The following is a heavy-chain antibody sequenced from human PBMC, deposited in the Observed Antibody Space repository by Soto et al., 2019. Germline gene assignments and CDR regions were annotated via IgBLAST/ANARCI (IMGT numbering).Heavy chain of an antibody. CDR1: GFTFSSYA. J-gene: IGHJ4*02. Sequence: EVQLLESGGDLVQPGGSLRLSCAASGFTFSSYAMSWVRQAPGQGLEWVSAITGSGGDTYYADSVKGRFTLSRDNSRYTLYLEMNSLRAEDTAVYYCAKGSGPSRPYYFDFWGQGTLVTVSS. CDR2: ITGSGGDT. D-gene: IGHD6-25*01. V-gene: IGHV3-23*01. CDR3: AKGSGPSRPYYFDF.